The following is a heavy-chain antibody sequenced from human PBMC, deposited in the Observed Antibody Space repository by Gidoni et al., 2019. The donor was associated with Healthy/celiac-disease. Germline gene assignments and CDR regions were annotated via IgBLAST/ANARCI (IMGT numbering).Heavy chain of an antibody. V-gene: IGHV4-38-2*01. CDR3: ARVFPDYYDSSGYPDY. CDR2: IYHSGST. Sequence: QVQLQESGPGLVKPSETLSLTCAVSGYSISSGYYWGWIRQPPGKGLEWIGSIYHSGSTYYNPSLKSRVTISVDTSKNQFSLKLSSVTAADTAVYYCARVFPDYYDSSGYPDYWGQGTLVTVSS. D-gene: IGHD3-22*01. CDR1: GYSISSGYY. J-gene: IGHJ4*02.